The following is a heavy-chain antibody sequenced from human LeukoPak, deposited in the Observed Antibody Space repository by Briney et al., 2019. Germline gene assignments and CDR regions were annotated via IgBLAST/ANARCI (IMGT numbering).Heavy chain of an antibody. Sequence: SETLSLTCTVSGGSISSSSYYWGWIRQPPGKGLEWIGSIYYSGSTYYNPSLKSRVTISVDTSKNQFSLKLSSVTAAVTAVYYCARRRHCSSTSCKYNWFDPWGQGTLVTVSS. CDR2: IYYSGST. J-gene: IGHJ5*02. V-gene: IGHV4-39*07. CDR1: GGSISSSSYY. CDR3: ARRRHCSSTSCKYNWFDP. D-gene: IGHD2-2*01.